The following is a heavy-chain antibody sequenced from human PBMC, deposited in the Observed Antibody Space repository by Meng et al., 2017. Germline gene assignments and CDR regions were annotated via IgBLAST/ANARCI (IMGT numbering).Heavy chain of an antibody. Sequence: ESLKISCTVSGGSISSYYWSWIRQPPGKGLEWIGYIYYSGSTNYNPSLKSRVTISVDTSKNQFSLKLSSVTAADTAVYYCARVGYSSSWDLYYFDYWGQGTLVTVSS. D-gene: IGHD6-13*01. CDR2: IYYSGST. CDR3: ARVGYSSSWDLYYFDY. V-gene: IGHV4-59*01. J-gene: IGHJ4*02. CDR1: GGSISSYY.